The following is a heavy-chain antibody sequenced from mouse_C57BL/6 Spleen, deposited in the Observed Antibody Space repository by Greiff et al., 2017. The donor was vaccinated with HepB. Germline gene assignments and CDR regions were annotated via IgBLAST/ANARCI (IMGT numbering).Heavy chain of an antibody. CDR2: IYPGSGST. V-gene: IGHV1-55*01. Sequence: QVQLQQPGAELVMPGASVKMSSKASGYTFTRYWITWVKQRPGQGLAWIGDIYPGSGSTNYNEKFKSKATLTVDTSSSTAYMQLSSLTSEDSAVYYCARWPYLNTTVVATDYWGQGTALTVSS. J-gene: IGHJ2*01. CDR3: ARWPYLNTTVVATDY. CDR1: GYTFTRYW. D-gene: IGHD1-1*01.